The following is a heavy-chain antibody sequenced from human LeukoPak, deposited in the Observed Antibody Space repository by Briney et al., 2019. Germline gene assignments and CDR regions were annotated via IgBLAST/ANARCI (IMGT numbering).Heavy chain of an antibody. J-gene: IGHJ4*02. CDR3: ERGPPYYYDSSGYYYFDY. CDR1: GGTFSIYA. V-gene: IGHV1-69*05. CDR2: IIPIFGTA. D-gene: IGHD3-22*01. Sequence: SVKVSCKASGGTFSIYAISWVRQAPGQGLEWMGGIIPIFGTANYAQKFQGRVTITTDESTSTAYMELSSLRSEDTAVYYCERGPPYYYDSSGYYYFDYWGQGTLVTVSS.